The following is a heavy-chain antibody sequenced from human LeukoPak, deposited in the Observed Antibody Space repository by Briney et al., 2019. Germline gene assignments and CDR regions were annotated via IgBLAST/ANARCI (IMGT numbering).Heavy chain of an antibody. V-gene: IGHV3-53*01. CDR3: ARDHYRAVTASDY. CDR1: GFTVSSNY. J-gene: IGHJ4*02. Sequence: GGSLRLSCAASGFTVSSNYMSWVRQPPGKGLEWVSSIFPSGGEIHYADSVRGRFTISRDNSKSTLSLQMNSLRAEDTALYYCARDHYRAVTASDYWGQGTLVTVSS. CDR2: IFPSGGEI. D-gene: IGHD4-11*01.